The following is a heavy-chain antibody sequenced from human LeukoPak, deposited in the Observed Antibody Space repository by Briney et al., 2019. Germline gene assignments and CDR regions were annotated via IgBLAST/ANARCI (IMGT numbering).Heavy chain of an antibody. CDR2: IIPIFGTA. J-gene: IGHJ5*02. V-gene: IGHV1-69*06. CDR3: ARDRSGSYLKHNWFDP. Sequence: SVKVSCKASGYTFTGYYMHWVRQAPGQGLEWMGGIIPIFGTANYAQKFQGRVTITADKSTSTAYMELSSLRSEDTAVYYCARDRSGSYLKHNWFDPWGQGTLVTVSS. CDR1: GYTFTGYY. D-gene: IGHD1-26*01.